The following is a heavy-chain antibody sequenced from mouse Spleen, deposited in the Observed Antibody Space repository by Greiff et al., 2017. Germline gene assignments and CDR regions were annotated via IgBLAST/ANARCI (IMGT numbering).Heavy chain of an antibody. CDR3: ARSGDSSGYVNYYAMDY. J-gene: IGHJ4*01. D-gene: IGHD3-2*01. Sequence: QVQLQQPGAELVRPGSSVKLSCKASGYTFTSYWMHWVKQRPIQGLEWIGNIDPSDSETHYNQKFKDKATLTVDKSSSTAYMQLSSLTSEDSAVYYCARSGDSSGYVNYYAMDYWGQGTSVTVSS. CDR1: GYTFTSYW. V-gene: IGHV1-52*01. CDR2: IDPSDSET.